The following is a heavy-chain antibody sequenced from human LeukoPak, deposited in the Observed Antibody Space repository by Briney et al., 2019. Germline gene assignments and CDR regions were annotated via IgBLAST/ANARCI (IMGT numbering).Heavy chain of an antibody. CDR2: ISGSGGST. CDR3: ARRSGVAVAGAFDY. J-gene: IGHJ4*02. Sequence: GGSLRLSCAASGFPFSNHDMSWVRQAPGKGLEWVSAISGSGGSTYYADSVKGRFTISRDNSKNTLYLQMNSLRAEDTAVYFCARRSGVAVAGAFDYWGQGTLVTVSS. V-gene: IGHV3-23*01. D-gene: IGHD6-19*01. CDR1: GFPFSNHD.